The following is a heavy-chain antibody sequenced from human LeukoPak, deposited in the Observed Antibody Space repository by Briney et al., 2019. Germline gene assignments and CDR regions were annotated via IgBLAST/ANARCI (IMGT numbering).Heavy chain of an antibody. CDR2: IKSKTDGGTT. J-gene: IGHJ4*02. V-gene: IGHV3-15*01. Sequence: GGSLRLSCAASGFTFSNAWMSWVRQAPGKGLEWVGRIKSKTDGGTTDYAAPVKGRFTISRDDSKNTLYLQMDSLKTEDTAVYYCTTDWEYCSGGSCYSIVAPDFDYWGQGTLVTVSS. CDR3: TTDWEYCSGGSCYSIVAPDFDY. CDR1: GFTFSNAW. D-gene: IGHD2-15*01.